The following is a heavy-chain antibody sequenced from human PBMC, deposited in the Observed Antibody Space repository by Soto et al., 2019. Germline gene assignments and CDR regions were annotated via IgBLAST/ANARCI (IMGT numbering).Heavy chain of an antibody. CDR2: ISGSGGST. D-gene: IGHD6-13*01. V-gene: IGHV3-23*01. J-gene: IGHJ4*02. CDR3: AKPILPGIAAAGDFDY. Sequence: EVHLLESGGGLVQPGGSLRLSCAASGFTFSSYAMSWVRQAPGKGLEWASGISGSGGSTYYADSVKGRFTISRDNSKNTLFLQMNSLRAEDTAVYYCAKPILPGIAAAGDFDYWGQGTLVTVSS. CDR1: GFTFSSYA.